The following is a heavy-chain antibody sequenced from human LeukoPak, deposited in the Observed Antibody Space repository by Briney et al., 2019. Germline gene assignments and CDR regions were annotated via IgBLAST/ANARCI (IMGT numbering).Heavy chain of an antibody. CDR3: ARDDCSSTSCYTLDY. J-gene: IGHJ4*02. D-gene: IGHD2-2*02. CDR1: GYTFTSYG. V-gene: IGHV1-18*01. Sequence: ASVKVSCKASGYTFTSYGISWVRQAPGQGLEWMGWISAYNGNTNYAQKLQGRVTMTTDTSTSTAYMELSRLRSDDTAVYYCARDDCSSTSCYTLDYWGQGTLVTVSS. CDR2: ISAYNGNT.